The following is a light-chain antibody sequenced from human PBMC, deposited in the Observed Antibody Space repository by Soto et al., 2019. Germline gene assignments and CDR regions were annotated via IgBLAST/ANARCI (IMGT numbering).Light chain of an antibody. CDR1: RSDVGGYNY. CDR2: EVT. J-gene: IGLJ1*01. V-gene: IGLV2-14*01. Sequence: QSVLAQPASVSGSPGQSIAISCTGTRSDVGGYNYVSWYQQHPGKAPKLMISEVTNRPSGVSDRFSGSKSGNTASLTISGLQAEDEADYYCSSFTSRFTFVFGTGTKVTVL. CDR3: SSFTSRFTFV.